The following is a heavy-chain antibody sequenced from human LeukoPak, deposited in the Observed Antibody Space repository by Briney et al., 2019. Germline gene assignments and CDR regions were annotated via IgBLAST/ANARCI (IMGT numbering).Heavy chain of an antibody. D-gene: IGHD3-22*01. CDR3: AKAPYYYDSSGYRYFDY. J-gene: IGHJ4*02. CDR2: VHYSEGA. Sequence: SETLSLTCTVSGGSVSSDSWFWSWIRQPPGKGLEWIGYVHYSEGATYNPSLESRVTISADTSKNQFSLKLNSVTAADTAVYYCAKAPYYYDSSGYRYFDYWGQGTLVTVSS. V-gene: IGHV4-61*01. CDR1: GGSVSSDSWF.